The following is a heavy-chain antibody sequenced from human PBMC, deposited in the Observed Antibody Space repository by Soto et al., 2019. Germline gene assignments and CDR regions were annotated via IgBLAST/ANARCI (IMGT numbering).Heavy chain of an antibody. CDR1: GYRFTSYW. V-gene: IGHV5-51*01. D-gene: IGHD3-10*01. J-gene: IGHJ5*02. Sequence: GESLKISCKGSGYRFTSYWIGWVRQMPGKGLEWMGIIYPGDSDTRYSPSFQGQVTISADKSISTAYLQWSSLKASDTAMYYCVITIVRGAPRFDPWGQGTLVTVSS. CDR3: VITIVRGAPRFDP. CDR2: IYPGDSDT.